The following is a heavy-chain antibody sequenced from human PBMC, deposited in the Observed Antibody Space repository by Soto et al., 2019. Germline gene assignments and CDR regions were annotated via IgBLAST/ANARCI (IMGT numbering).Heavy chain of an antibody. V-gene: IGHV3-30*18. D-gene: IGHD3-10*01. CDR2: ISYDGSNK. Sequence: PGGSLRLSCAASGFTFSSYGMHWVRQAPGKGLEWVAVISYDGSNKYYADSVKGRFTISRDNSKNTLYLQMNSLRAEDTAVYYSAKTSVPPLVSLDYWGQGTLVTVSS. J-gene: IGHJ4*02. CDR3: AKTSVPPLVSLDY. CDR1: GFTFSSYG.